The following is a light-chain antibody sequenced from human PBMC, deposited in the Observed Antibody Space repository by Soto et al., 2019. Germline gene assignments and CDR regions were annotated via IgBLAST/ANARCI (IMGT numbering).Light chain of an antibody. CDR2: KAS. V-gene: IGKV1-5*03. CDR3: QQYNYFWA. Sequence: DIQMTQSPSTLSASLGDRVTITCRASQSVSGWLAWYQQKPGKAPKLLIYKASTLDRGVPSRFSGSGSGTEFTLTISSLQPDDFATYYCQQYNYFWAFGQGTKVDI. CDR1: QSVSGW. J-gene: IGKJ1*01.